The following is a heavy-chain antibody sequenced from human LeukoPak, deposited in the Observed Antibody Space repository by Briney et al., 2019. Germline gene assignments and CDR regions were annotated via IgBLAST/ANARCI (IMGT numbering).Heavy chain of an antibody. CDR1: EFTFSSYA. CDR2: ISGRDGGT. D-gene: IGHD6-19*01. CDR3: AKGEASGWYFVDS. Sequence: GGSLRLSCAASEFTFSSYAMNWVRQAPGKGLEWVSGISGRDGGTYYADSVKGRFTISRDNSKNTLYLQMDSLRAEDTAVYYCAKGEASGWYFVDSWGQGTLVTVSS. V-gene: IGHV3-23*01. J-gene: IGHJ4*02.